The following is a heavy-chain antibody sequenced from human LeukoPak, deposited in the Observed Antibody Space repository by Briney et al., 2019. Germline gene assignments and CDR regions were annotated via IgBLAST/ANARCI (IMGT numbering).Heavy chain of an antibody. V-gene: IGHV3-7*01. CDR3: ARVRRPYCSSTSCYDAFDY. CDR2: IKQDGSEK. D-gene: IGHD2-2*01. Sequence: GGSLRLSCAASGFTFSSYEMNWVRQAPGKGLEWVANIKQDGSEKYYVDSVKGRFTISRDNAKNSLYLQTNSLRAEDTAVYYCARVRRPYCSSTSCYDAFDYWGQGTLVTVSS. J-gene: IGHJ4*02. CDR1: GFTFSSYE.